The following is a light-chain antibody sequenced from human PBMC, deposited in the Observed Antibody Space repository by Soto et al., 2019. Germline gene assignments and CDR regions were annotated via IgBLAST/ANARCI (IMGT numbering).Light chain of an antibody. CDR3: QQYTAWPPWT. J-gene: IGKJ1*01. Sequence: IMMTQSPATLSVSPGERATLSCRASQSVRSNLAWYQQKPGQAPRLLIYGASTRATGIPARFSGSGSGTEFTLTINSLQSEDFAVYYCQQYTAWPPWTFGQGTKVDIK. CDR2: GAS. V-gene: IGKV3-15*01. CDR1: QSVRSN.